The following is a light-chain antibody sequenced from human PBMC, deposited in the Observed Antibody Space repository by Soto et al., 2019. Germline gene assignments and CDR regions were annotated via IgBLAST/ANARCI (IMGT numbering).Light chain of an antibody. Sequence: EIVLTQSPGTLSLSPGERATLSCRASQSVSSSYLAWYQQKPGQAPRLLIYGASSRATGILDRFSGSGSGTDFPLTISRLEPEDFAVYYCQQYGSSPRFTFVPGTKVDIK. CDR1: QSVSSSY. CDR3: QQYGSSPRFT. CDR2: GAS. V-gene: IGKV3-20*01. J-gene: IGKJ3*01.